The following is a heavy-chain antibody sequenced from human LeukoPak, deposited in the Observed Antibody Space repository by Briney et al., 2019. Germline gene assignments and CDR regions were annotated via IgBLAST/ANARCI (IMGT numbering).Heavy chain of an antibody. Sequence: SETLSLTCTVSGGSISSYYWSWIRQPPGKGLEWIGYIHYSGSTNYNPSLKSRVTISVDTSKNQFSLKLSSVTAADTAVYYCARGVDYDFWSGSVYYYYYMDVWGKGTTVTVSS. D-gene: IGHD3-3*01. J-gene: IGHJ6*03. CDR3: ARGVDYDFWSGSVYYYYYMDV. CDR2: IHYSGST. V-gene: IGHV4-59*01. CDR1: GGSISSYY.